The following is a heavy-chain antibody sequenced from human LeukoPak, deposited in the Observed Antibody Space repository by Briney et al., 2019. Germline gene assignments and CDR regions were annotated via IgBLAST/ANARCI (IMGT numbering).Heavy chain of an antibody. CDR2: ISNDGSGE. V-gene: IGHV3-30*18. J-gene: IGHJ4*02. Sequence: GGSLRLSCVASGFTFSNYGMHWLRQAPGKGLEWVAVISNDGSGEYYADCVKGRFTISRDNSNTTMYLQMNTLRIEDTAVYYCAKDRTATKYLFHYWGQGTLVTVSS. CDR3: AKDRTATKYLFHY. CDR1: GFTFSNYG. D-gene: IGHD1-14*01.